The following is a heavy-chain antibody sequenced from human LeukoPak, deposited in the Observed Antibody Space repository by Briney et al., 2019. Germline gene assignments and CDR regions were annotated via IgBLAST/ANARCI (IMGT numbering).Heavy chain of an antibody. J-gene: IGHJ3*02. CDR1: GGSISSYY. CDR2: IYYSGST. V-gene: IGHV4-59*01. CDR3: ARNLRFLEWARAFDI. D-gene: IGHD3-3*01. Sequence: PSETLSLTCTVSGGSISSYYWSWIRQPPGKGLEWIGYIYYSGSTNYNPSLKSRVTISVDTSKNQFSLKLSSVTAADTAVYYCARNLRFLEWARAFDIWGQGTMVTVSS.